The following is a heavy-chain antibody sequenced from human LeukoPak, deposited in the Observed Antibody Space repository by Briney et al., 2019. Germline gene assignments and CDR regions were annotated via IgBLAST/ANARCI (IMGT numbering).Heavy chain of an antibody. CDR1: GFTFDDSA. CDR2: ITGDVGTT. CDR3: ARDKREGGDGGMDI. D-gene: IGHD4-17*01. Sequence: GESLRLSCAASGFTFDDSAMHWVRQTPEKGLEWVSLITGDVGTTYYADSVKGRFTISRDNSKNSLYLHMNSLRSEDTAFYYCARDKREGGDGGMDIWGQGTTVTVSS. V-gene: IGHV3-43*02. J-gene: IGHJ6*02.